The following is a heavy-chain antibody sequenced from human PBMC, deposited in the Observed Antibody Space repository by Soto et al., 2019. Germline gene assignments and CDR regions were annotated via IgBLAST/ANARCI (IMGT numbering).Heavy chain of an antibody. CDR1: GGSISSYY. V-gene: IGHV4-59*01. CDR3: ARDVDTDGPTDILTGYYPI. CDR2: IYYSGST. Sequence: SETLSLTCTVSGGSISSYYWSWIRQPPGKGLEWIGYIYYSGSTNYNPSLKSRVTISVDTSKNQFSLKLSSVTAADTAVYYCARDVDTDGPTDILTGYYPIWGQGTLVTVSS. D-gene: IGHD3-9*01. J-gene: IGHJ4*02.